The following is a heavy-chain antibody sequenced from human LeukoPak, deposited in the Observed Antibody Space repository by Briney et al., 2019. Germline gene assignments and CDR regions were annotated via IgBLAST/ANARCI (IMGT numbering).Heavy chain of an antibody. Sequence: ASVKVSCKASGYIFTSYYKHWVRQAPGQGLAWLGVVYPSAGTSDPAQRFRARITLSDDTSTSTAYMELRSLKSEDTAIYFCVREYHGGYFDFWGQGTLVTVSS. CDR2: VYPSAGTS. V-gene: IGHV1-46*03. J-gene: IGHJ4*02. CDR3: VREYHGGYFDF. CDR1: GYIFTSYY. D-gene: IGHD3-16*01.